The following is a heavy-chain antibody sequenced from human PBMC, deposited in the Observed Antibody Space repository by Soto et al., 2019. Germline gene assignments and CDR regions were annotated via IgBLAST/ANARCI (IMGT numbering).Heavy chain of an antibody. Sequence: SETLSLTCAVYGGCFRGYYWGWIRKPPGKGLEWIGEINHSGSTNYNPSLKSRVTISVDTSKNQFSLKLSSVTAADTAVYYCARGLTVPIPAAVYYYYYYMDVWGKGTTVTVSS. CDR2: INHSGST. CDR3: ARGLTVPIPAAVYYYYYYMDV. V-gene: IGHV4-34*01. CDR1: GGCFRGYY. J-gene: IGHJ6*03. D-gene: IGHD2-2*01.